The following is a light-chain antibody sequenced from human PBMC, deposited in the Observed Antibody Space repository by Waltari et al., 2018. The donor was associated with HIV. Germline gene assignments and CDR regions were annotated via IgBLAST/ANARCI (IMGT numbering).Light chain of an antibody. Sequence: QSALTQPASVSGSPGQSITISCTGTSSDVGGYNYVSWYPQYPGKAPTAVVHEVNNRPSGVSVRFSGSKAGNTASLTISGLQAGDEADYYCSSYTSSTTQVFGGGTKLTVL. CDR3: SSYTSSTTQV. CDR1: SSDVGGYNY. V-gene: IGLV2-14*01. CDR2: EVN. J-gene: IGLJ2*01.